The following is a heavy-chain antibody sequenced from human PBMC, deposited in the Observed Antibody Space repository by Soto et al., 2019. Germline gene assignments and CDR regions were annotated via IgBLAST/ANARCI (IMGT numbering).Heavy chain of an antibody. D-gene: IGHD3-3*01. J-gene: IGHJ3*02. Sequence: AGESLRLSCASSGFTVSSNYMSWVRQAPGKGLEWVSVIYSGGGTYYADSVKGRFTISRDNSKNTLYLQMNSLRAEDTAVYYCAREAIFGVVISSGCAFDIWGQGTMVTVSS. V-gene: IGHV3-66*01. CDR2: IYSGGGT. CDR3: AREAIFGVVISSGCAFDI. CDR1: GFTVSSNY.